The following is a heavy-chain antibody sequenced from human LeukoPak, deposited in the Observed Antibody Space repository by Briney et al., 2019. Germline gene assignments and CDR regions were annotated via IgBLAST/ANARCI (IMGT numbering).Heavy chain of an antibody. V-gene: IGHV1-46*01. CDR1: GYSFTRYY. Sequence: ASVKVSCKASGYSFTRYYIHWVRQAPGQGRDYMGMIDPNTGTTWYSQKFQGTVTMTRDTSTSTVSMELSSLRSDDTAIYYCARELPGSRYFDYWGQGTLVSVSS. D-gene: IGHD1-1*01. CDR2: IDPNTGTT. J-gene: IGHJ4*02. CDR3: ARELPGSRYFDY.